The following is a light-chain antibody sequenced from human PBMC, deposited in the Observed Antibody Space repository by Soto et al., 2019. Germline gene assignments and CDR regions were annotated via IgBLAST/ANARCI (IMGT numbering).Light chain of an antibody. CDR1: SSNIGNNY. J-gene: IGLJ2*01. Sequence: QSVLTQPPSVSAAPGQKVTISCSGSSSNIGNNYVSWYQQLPGTAPKLLIYDNNKRPSGIPDRFSGSKSGTSGTLDITGLQTGDEADYYCATWDYSLTGEVFGGGTKLPV. CDR2: DNN. V-gene: IGLV1-51*01. CDR3: ATWDYSLTGEV.